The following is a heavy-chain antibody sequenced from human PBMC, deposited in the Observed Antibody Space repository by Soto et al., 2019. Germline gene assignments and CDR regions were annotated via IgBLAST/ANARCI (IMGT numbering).Heavy chain of an antibody. V-gene: IGHV1-18*01. CDR3: ARDRQYYYDSSAYPGFDS. D-gene: IGHD3-22*01. CDR1: GYTFTNYG. Sequence: QVQLVQSGAEVKKPGASVKVSCKASGYTFTNYGFSWVRQAPGQGLEWMGWISAYNGNTNCAPKLQGRVTLTTDTDTSTAYMELRSLRSNDTAVYYCARDRQYYYDSSAYPGFDSWGQGTLVTVSS. J-gene: IGHJ4*02. CDR2: ISAYNGNT.